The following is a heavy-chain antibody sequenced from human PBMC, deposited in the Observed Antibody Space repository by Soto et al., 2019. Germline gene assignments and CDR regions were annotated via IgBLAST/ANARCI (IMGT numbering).Heavy chain of an antibody. D-gene: IGHD3-3*01. CDR3: AKDSGRYDFYALAV. CDR2: ISWNGDTM. CDR1: GFTFDDYA. J-gene: IGHJ6*02. Sequence: GGSLRLSCEASGFTFDDYAMHWVRQAPGKGLEWVSGISWNGDTMVYADSVRGRLTISRDNSKNSVYLQMTSLRREDTAIYYCAKDSGRYDFYALAVWGQGTTVTVSS. V-gene: IGHV3-9*01.